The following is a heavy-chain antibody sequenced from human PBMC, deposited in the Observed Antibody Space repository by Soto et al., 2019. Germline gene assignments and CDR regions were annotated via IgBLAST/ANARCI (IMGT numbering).Heavy chain of an antibody. CDR1: GGSISGSNW. CDR3: ARDRSVVVAATLALAGTGWFDP. CDR2: IYHSGST. V-gene: IGHV4-4*02. D-gene: IGHD2-15*01. Sequence: PSEILSLTCAVSGGSISGSNWWSWVRQPPGKGLEWIGEIYHSGSTNYNPSLKSRVTISVDKSKNQFSLKLSSVTAADTAVYYCARDRSVVVAATLALAGTGWFDPWGQGTLVTVS. J-gene: IGHJ5*02.